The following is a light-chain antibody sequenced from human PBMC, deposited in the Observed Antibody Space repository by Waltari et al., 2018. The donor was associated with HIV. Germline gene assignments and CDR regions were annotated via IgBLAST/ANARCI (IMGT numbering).Light chain of an antibody. Sequence: SYDLTQTPSVSVSPGQTARINCSRGSLPKRYSSWYRQKAGQAPVLLIYKDIARHSGMPEGISGSESGTGVSLTSSGVQAEDEGDDFCQSTDFDGTWVFGGGTKLTVL. CDR1: SLPKRY. J-gene: IGLJ3*02. V-gene: IGLV3-25*03. CDR2: KDI. CDR3: QSTDFDGTWV.